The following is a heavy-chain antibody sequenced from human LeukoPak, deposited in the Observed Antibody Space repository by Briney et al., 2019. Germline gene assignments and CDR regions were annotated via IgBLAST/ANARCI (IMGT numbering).Heavy chain of an antibody. CDR1: GFTFSDFA. V-gene: IGHV3-23*01. CDR3: AKNWGPFDM. Sequence: GGSLRLSCAASGFTFSDFAMSWVRQAPGKGLEWVSSIGAAGTYYADSVKGRFTISRGNSKNTLYLQLNSLRADDTAVYYCAKNWGPFDMWGQGTMVTVSS. CDR2: IGAAGT. D-gene: IGHD3-16*01. J-gene: IGHJ3*02.